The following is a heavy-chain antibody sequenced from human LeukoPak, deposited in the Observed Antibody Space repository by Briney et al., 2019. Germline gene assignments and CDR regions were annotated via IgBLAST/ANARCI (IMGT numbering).Heavy chain of an antibody. J-gene: IGHJ4*02. Sequence: SVKVSCKASGGTFSSYAISWVRQAPGQGLEWMGGIIPIFGTANYAQKFQGRVTITADESTSTAYLELSSLRSEDTAVYYCASSHQIDYYDSSGYFGLPVDYWGQGTLVTVSS. CDR1: GGTFSSYA. CDR3: ASSHQIDYYDSSGYFGLPVDY. D-gene: IGHD3-22*01. V-gene: IGHV1-69*13. CDR2: IIPIFGTA.